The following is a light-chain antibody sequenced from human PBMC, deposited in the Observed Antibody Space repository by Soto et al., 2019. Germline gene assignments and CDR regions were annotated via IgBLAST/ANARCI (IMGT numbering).Light chain of an antibody. V-gene: IGLV1-47*02. Sequence: QSVLTQPPSASGTPGQRVTISCSGATSNIGSNYVYWYQHLPGTDPKLLIYTDNERPSGVAARCSGSTSATSASLAISGLRSEDEADYYCAASDANLRSYCVFGGGTQLTVL. CDR2: TDN. CDR1: TSNIGSNY. J-gene: IGLJ7*01. CDR3: AASDANLRSYCV.